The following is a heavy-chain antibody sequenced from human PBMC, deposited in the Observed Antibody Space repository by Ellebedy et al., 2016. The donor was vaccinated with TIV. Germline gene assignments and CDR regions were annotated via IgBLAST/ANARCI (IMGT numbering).Heavy chain of an antibody. J-gene: IGHJ3*01. CDR3: ARDHAIKVAAPGYDAFDV. D-gene: IGHD2-8*01. Sequence: GESLKISCAVSGFSVRNNHMNWVRQAPGQGLEWVSLLNSNGRTYYAESVRGRFTISRDNSRNFVFLQMNSLGPEDTATYYCARDHAIKVAAPGYDAFDVWGQGTKVSVSA. V-gene: IGHV3-53*01. CDR2: LNSNGRT. CDR1: GFSVRNNH.